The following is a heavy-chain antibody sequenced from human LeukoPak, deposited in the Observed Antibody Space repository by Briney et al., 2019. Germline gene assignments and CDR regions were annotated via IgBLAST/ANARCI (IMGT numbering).Heavy chain of an antibody. CDR2: INHSGST. Sequence: PSETLSLTCAVYGGSFSGYYWSWIRQPPGKGLEWIGEINHSGSTNYNPPLKSRVTISVDTSKNQFSLKLSSVTAADTAVYYCARGHYYYDSSGQDYFDYWGQGTLVTVSS. V-gene: IGHV4-34*01. J-gene: IGHJ4*02. CDR3: ARGHYYYDSSGQDYFDY. D-gene: IGHD3-22*01. CDR1: GGSFSGYY.